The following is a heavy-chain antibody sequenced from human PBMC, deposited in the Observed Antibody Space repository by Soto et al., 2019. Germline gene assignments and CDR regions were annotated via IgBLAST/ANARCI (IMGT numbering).Heavy chain of an antibody. J-gene: IGHJ3*02. Sequence: EVQLVESGGGLVQPGRSLRLSCAASGFTFDDYAMHWVRQAPGKGLEWVSGISWNSGSIGYADSVKGRFTISRDNAKNSLYLKMNSLRGEDTALYYCAKPLRYCSSTSCPPDAFGIWGQGTMVNVSS. D-gene: IGHD2-2*01. CDR2: ISWNSGSI. CDR3: AKPLRYCSSTSCPPDAFGI. V-gene: IGHV3-9*01. CDR1: GFTFDDYA.